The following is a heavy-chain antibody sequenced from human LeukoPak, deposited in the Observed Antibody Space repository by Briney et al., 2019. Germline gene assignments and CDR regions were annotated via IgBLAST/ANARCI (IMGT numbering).Heavy chain of an antibody. Sequence: PSETLSLTCTVSGGSISSGDYYWSRIRQPPGKGLEWIGYIYYSGSTYYNPSPKSRVTISVDTSKNQFSLKLSSVTAADTAVYYCARSVVVTAILDYWGQGTLVTVSS. CDR1: GGSISSGDYY. D-gene: IGHD2-21*02. V-gene: IGHV4-30-4*01. CDR2: IYYSGST. J-gene: IGHJ4*02. CDR3: ARSVVVTAILDY.